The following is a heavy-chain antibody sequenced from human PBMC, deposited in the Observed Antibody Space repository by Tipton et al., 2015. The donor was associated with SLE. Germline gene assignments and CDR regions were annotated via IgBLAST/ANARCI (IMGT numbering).Heavy chain of an antibody. Sequence: TLSLTCTVSGGSISSYYWSWIRQPPGKGLEWIAYIYYSGSTNYNPSLKSRVTISVDTSKNQFSLKLSSVTAADTAVYYCARGFSSGYYYLDAFDIWGQGTMVTVSS. J-gene: IGHJ3*02. CDR2: IYYSGST. V-gene: IGHV4-59*01. CDR3: ARGFSSGYYYLDAFDI. CDR1: GGSISSYY. D-gene: IGHD3-22*01.